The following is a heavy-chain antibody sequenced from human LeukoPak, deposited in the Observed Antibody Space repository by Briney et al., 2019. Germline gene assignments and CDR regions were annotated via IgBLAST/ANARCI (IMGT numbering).Heavy chain of an antibody. CDR2: IWYDGSNK. Sequence: GRSLRLSCAASGFTFSSYGMHWVRQAPGKGLEWVAVIWYDGSNKYYADSVKGRLTISRDNSKNTLYLQMNSLRAEDTAVYYCARDVAATETGNAFDIWGQGTMVTVSS. CDR3: ARDVAATETGNAFDI. J-gene: IGHJ3*02. V-gene: IGHV3-33*01. CDR1: GFTFSSYG. D-gene: IGHD6-13*01.